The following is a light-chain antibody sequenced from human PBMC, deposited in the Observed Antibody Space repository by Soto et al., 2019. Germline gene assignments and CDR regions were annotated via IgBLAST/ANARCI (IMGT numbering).Light chain of an antibody. V-gene: IGKV1-39*01. CDR3: QQCDSTPQT. J-gene: IGKJ4*01. CDR1: QSIDSH. CDR2: TTS. Sequence: DIQMTQSPSSLSASVGVRVTITCRASQSIDSHLNWYQQKPGKPPKLLIHTTSSLQSGVPSRFSGSGTGTDFTLTISSLQPEDFATYYCQQCDSTPQTFGGGTKVEI.